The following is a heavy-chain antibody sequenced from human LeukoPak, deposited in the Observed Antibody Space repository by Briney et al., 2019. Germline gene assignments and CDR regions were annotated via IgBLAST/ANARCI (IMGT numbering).Heavy chain of an antibody. Sequence: GGSLRLSCAASGFTFSSYAMSWVRQAPGKGLEWVSAISGSGGSTYYADSVKGRFTISRDNSKNTLYLQMNSLRAEDTAVYYCAKDRGKGCSSTSCKSHYNWFDPWGQGTLVTVSS. V-gene: IGHV3-23*01. J-gene: IGHJ5*02. D-gene: IGHD2-2*01. CDR3: AKDRGKGCSSTSCKSHYNWFDP. CDR1: GFTFSSYA. CDR2: ISGSGGST.